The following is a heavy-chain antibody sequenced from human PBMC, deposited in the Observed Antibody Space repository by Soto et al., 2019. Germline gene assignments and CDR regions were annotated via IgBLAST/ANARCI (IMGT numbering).Heavy chain of an antibody. V-gene: IGHV1-2*04. CDR3: ARDPGYSSSWRSFDY. D-gene: IGHD6-13*01. Sequence: RASVKVSCKASGYTFTGYYMHWVRQAPGQGLEWMGWINPNSGGTNYAQKFQGWVTMTRDTSISTAYMELSRLRSDDTAVYYCARDPGYSSSWRSFDYWGQGTLVTVSS. CDR2: INPNSGGT. J-gene: IGHJ4*02. CDR1: GYTFTGYY.